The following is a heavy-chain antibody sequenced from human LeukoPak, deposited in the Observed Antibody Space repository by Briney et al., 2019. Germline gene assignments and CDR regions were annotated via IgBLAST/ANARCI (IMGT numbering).Heavy chain of an antibody. D-gene: IGHD6-13*01. CDR1: GFTFSSYW. CDR3: ARDGSGYSSSWYSY. Sequence: GGSLRLSCAASGFTFSSYWMSWVRQAPGKGLEWVANIKQDGSEKYYVDSVKGRFTISRDNAKNSLYLQMNSLRAEDTAVYYCARDGSGYSSSWYSYWGQGTLVTVSS. CDR2: IKQDGSEK. V-gene: IGHV3-7*01. J-gene: IGHJ4*02.